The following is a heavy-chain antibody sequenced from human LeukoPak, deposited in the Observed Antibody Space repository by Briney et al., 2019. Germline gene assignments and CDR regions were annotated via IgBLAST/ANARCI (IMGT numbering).Heavy chain of an antibody. D-gene: IGHD3-16*01. J-gene: IGHJ4*02. V-gene: IGHV4-59*08. CDR2: IYYSGST. Sequence: SETLSLTCTVSGGSISSYYWSWIRQPPGKGLEWIGHIYYSGSTNYNPSLKSRVTISVDTSRNQFSLKMTSVTAADTAVYYCVRHPWRMGSRDYNFDYWGRGTLVTASS. CDR1: GGSISSYY. CDR3: VRHPWRMGSRDYNFDY.